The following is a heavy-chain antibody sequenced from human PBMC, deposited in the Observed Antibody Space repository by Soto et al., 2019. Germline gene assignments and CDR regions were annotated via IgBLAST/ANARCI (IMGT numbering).Heavy chain of an antibody. CDR3: ARGGRGYVWFNEF. CDR1: GGLFSSYA. Sequence: QEQLVQSGAEVKKPGSSVKVSCKASGGLFSSYAISWVRQAPGQGLEWMGGIIPVFSTAYYAQKFQGRVTITADESTNTAYMELRSLRSEDTDMYYCARGGRGYVWFNEFWGQGSLVTVSS. V-gene: IGHV1-69*01. CDR2: IIPVFSTA. J-gene: IGHJ4*02. D-gene: IGHD3-22*01.